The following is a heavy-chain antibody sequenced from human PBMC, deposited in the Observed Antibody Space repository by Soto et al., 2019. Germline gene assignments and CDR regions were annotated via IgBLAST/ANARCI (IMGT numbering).Heavy chain of an antibody. CDR3: AKESGLYSGSYYGMDV. Sequence: GGSLRLSCAASGFTFSSYGMHWVRQAPGKGLEWVAVISYDGSNKYYADSVKGRFTISRDNSKNTLYLQMNSLRAEDTAVYYCAKESGLYSGSYYGMDVWGQGTTVTVSS. V-gene: IGHV3-30*18. D-gene: IGHD1-26*01. CDR2: ISYDGSNK. J-gene: IGHJ6*02. CDR1: GFTFSSYG.